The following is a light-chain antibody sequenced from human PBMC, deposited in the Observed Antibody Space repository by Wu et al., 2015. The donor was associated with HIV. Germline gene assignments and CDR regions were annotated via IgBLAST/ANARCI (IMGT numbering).Light chain of an antibody. Sequence: DIQVTQSPSSLSASVGDRVTITCQASQDISNYLNWYQQKPGKAPEHLIYLASTVQTGVPSRFSGSGSGTDFTFTISSLQPEGIATYYCQHELTFGGGPRWRSN. J-gene: IGKJ4*01. CDR3: QHELT. CDR1: QDISNY. V-gene: IGKV1-33*01. CDR2: LAS.